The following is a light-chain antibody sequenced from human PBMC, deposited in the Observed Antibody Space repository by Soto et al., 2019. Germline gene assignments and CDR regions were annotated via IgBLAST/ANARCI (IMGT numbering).Light chain of an antibody. CDR3: AAWDVSLNGPV. J-gene: IGLJ2*01. V-gene: IGLV1-44*01. CDR2: SSN. CDR1: SSNIGSYT. Sequence: QSVLTQPPSASGTPGQRVTISCSGSSSNIGSYTVHWYQHLPGTAPQLLIYSSNQRPSGIPDRFSGSKSGTSASLAISGLQSEDEADYYCAAWDVSLNGPVFGGGTKLTV.